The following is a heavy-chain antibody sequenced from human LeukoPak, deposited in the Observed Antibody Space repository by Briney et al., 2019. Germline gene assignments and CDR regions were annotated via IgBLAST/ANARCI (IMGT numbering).Heavy chain of an antibody. Sequence: KSSETLSLTCSVSGGSINSYYWSWIRKPPGKGLEWIGEIYHSGSTNYNPSLKSRVTISVDKSKNQFSLKLSSVTAADTAVYYCARAEPPSSGYNWGQGTLVTVSS. CDR1: GGSINSYY. CDR3: ARAEPPSSGYN. J-gene: IGHJ4*02. CDR2: IYHSGST. V-gene: IGHV4-59*12. D-gene: IGHD3-22*01.